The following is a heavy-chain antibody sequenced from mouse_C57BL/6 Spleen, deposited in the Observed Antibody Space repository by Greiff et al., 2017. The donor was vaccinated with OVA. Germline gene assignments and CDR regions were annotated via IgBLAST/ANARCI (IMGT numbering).Heavy chain of an antibody. J-gene: IGHJ2*01. D-gene: IGHD2-1*01. CDR1: GYTFTDYN. V-gene: IGHV1-18*01. CDR2: INPNNGGT. Sequence: VQLQQSGPELVKPGASVKIPCKASGYTFTDYNMDWVKQSHGKSLEWIGDINPNNGGTIYNQKFKGKATLTVDKSSSTAYMELRSLTSEDTAVYYCARSPDGNWSFDYWGQGTTLTVSS. CDR3: ARSPDGNWSFDY.